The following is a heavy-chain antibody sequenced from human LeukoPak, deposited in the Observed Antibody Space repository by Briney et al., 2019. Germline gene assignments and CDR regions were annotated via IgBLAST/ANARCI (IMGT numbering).Heavy chain of an antibody. Sequence: ASVKVSCKASGYTFTGYYMHWVRQAPGQGLEWMGWINPNSGGTNYAQKFQGRVTMTRDTSISTAYMELSRLRSDDTAMYFCARADSSARYQCVDYWGQGTLVTVSS. V-gene: IGHV1-2*02. CDR1: GYTFTGYY. J-gene: IGHJ4*02. D-gene: IGHD6-19*01. CDR2: INPNSGGT. CDR3: ARADSSARYQCVDY.